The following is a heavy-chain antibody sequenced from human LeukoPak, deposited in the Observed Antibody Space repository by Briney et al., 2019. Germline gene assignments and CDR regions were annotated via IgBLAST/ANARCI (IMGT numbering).Heavy chain of an antibody. CDR1: GYSISSGYY. CDR3: AGGYSGSYSSY. D-gene: IGHD1-26*01. Sequence: SETLSLTCTVSGYSISSGYYWGWIRQPPGKGLEWIGSIYHSGSTYYNPSLKSRVTISVDTSKNQFSLKLSSVTAADTAVYYCAGGYSGSYSSYWGQGTLVTVSS. CDR2: IYHSGST. J-gene: IGHJ4*02. V-gene: IGHV4-38-2*02.